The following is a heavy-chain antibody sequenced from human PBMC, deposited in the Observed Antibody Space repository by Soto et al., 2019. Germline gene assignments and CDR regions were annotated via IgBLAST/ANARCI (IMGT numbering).Heavy chain of an antibody. D-gene: IGHD2-15*01. Sequence: QVQLVQSGGVMKKPGASVKVSCKASGYTFTSHGISWVRQAPGQGLEWMGWISASNGDTNYAQKYQGRVTVTTDTSPITGYREWRSLRSAHAAMYYPPRMLRGSNIDDYHDSDVLGEGTADTVSS. CDR1: GYTFTSHG. CDR3: PRMLRGSNIDDYHDSDV. V-gene: IGHV1-18*01. CDR2: ISASNGDT. J-gene: IGHJ6*01.